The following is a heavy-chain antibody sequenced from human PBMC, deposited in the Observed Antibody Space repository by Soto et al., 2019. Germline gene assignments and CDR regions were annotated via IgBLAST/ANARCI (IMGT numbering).Heavy chain of an antibody. V-gene: IGHV4-39*01. Sequence: QLQLQESGPGLVKPSETLSLTCTVSGGSVSSSSYYWGWVRQPPGKGLEWIGSVYYSGSTYYNPSLESRVTISVDKSKNQYSLKLMSFSAAHTAVYYWGRLDGLATISYYFDYWGQGALVTVSS. CDR2: VYYSGST. D-gene: IGHD3-9*01. CDR1: GGSVSSSSYY. J-gene: IGHJ4*02. CDR3: GRLDGLATISYYFDY.